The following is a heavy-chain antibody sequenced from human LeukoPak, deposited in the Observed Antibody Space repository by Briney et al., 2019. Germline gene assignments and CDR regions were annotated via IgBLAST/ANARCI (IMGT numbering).Heavy chain of an antibody. CDR2: IYHSGSI. CDR1: GGPISTNDW. D-gene: IGHD2-15*01. J-gene: IGHJ4*02. CDR3: ARGVVGSLTYFDC. Sequence: SGTLSLTCAVSGGPISTNDWWSWVRQPPGKGLEWIGEIYHSGSINYNLSLKSRVALSIDNSKNQFSLTLSSVTAADTAVYYCARGVVGSLTYFDCWGQGTLVTVSS. V-gene: IGHV4-4*02.